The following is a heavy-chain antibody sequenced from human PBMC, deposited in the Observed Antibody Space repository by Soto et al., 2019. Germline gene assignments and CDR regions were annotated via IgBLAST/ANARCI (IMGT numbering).Heavy chain of an antibody. CDR1: GGSFSGYY. J-gene: IGHJ4*02. CDR2: INHSGRT. V-gene: IGHV4-34*01. D-gene: IGHD3-9*01. Sequence: QVQLQQWGAGLLKASETLSLTCAVYGGSFSGYYWSWIRQPPGKGLEWIGEINHSGRTNHNPSLKSRVTISVDTSKNQFSLKLSSVTAADSAVYYCARGGILTGFGWANWGQGTLVTVSS. CDR3: ARGGILTGFGWAN.